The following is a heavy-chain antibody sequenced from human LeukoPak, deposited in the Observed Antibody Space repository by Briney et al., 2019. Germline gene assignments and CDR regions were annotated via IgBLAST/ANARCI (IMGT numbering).Heavy chain of an antibody. V-gene: IGHV4-30-4*01. CDR1: GGSISSGDYY. CDR2: IYYSGST. D-gene: IGHD5-18*01. Sequence: SQTLSLTCTVSGGSISSGDYYWSWIRQPPGKGLEWIGYIYYSGSTYYNPSLKSRVTISVDTSKNQLSLNLSSVTAADTAIYYCARDDFVDIAMVRLYHWGQGTLVTVSS. J-gene: IGHJ5*02. CDR3: ARDDFVDIAMVRLYH.